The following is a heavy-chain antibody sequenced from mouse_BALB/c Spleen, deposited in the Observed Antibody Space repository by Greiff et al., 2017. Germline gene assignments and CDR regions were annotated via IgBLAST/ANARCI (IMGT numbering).Heavy chain of an antibody. V-gene: IGHV1-7*01. CDR2: INPSTGYT. D-gene: IGHD2-1*01. Sequence: VQGVESGDELAKPGASVKMSCKASGYTFTSYWMHWVKQRPGQGLEWIGYINPSTGYTEYNQKFKDKATLTADKSSSTAYMQLSSLTSEDSAVYYCARKGNYWFAYWGQGTLVTVSA. CDR1: GYTFTSYW. CDR3: ARKGNYWFAY. J-gene: IGHJ3*01.